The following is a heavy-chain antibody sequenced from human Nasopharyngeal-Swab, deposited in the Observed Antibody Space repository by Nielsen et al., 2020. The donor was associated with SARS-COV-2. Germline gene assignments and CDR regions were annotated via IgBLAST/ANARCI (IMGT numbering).Heavy chain of an antibody. V-gene: IGHV3-23*01. CDR2: ISGSGGST. CDR1: GFTFSSYA. CDR3: AKSSRIVVVPAAKWFDP. D-gene: IGHD2-2*01. Sequence: LSLTCAASGFTFSSYAMSWVRQAPGKGPEWVSAISGSGGSTYYADSVKGRFTISRDNSKNTLYLQMNSLRAEDTAVYYCAKSSRIVVVPAAKWFDPWGQGTLVTVSS. J-gene: IGHJ5*02.